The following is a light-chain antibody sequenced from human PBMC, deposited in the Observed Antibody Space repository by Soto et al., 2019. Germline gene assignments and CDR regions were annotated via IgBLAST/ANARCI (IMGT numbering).Light chain of an antibody. Sequence: EIVLTQSPGTLSLSPGGRATLSCRASQSVNNNYLAWYQQKPGQAPRLLIYGASSRATGIPDRFSGSGSGTDFTLTISRLEPEDFAVYYGRQYGSSPLTCGQGTLLEMK. J-gene: IGKJ5*01. CDR2: GAS. CDR1: QSVNNNY. CDR3: RQYGSSPLT. V-gene: IGKV3-20*01.